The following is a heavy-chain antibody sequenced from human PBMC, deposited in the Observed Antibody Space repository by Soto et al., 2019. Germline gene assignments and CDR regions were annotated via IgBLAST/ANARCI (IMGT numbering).Heavy chain of an antibody. Sequence: PSVKVSCKASGYSFTDYHIHWVRQAPGQGLEWLGRNNPKSGGTSTAQKFQGWVTMTTDTSISTASMELTRLTSDDTAIYYCARGDSTDCSNGVCSFFYNHDMDVWGQGTTVTVSS. D-gene: IGHD2-8*01. J-gene: IGHJ6*02. CDR1: GYSFTDYH. CDR2: NNPKSGGT. V-gene: IGHV1-2*04. CDR3: ARGDSTDCSNGVCSFFYNHDMDV.